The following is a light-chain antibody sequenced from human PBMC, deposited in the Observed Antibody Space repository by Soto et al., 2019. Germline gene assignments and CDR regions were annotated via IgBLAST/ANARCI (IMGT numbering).Light chain of an antibody. CDR1: SSDVGGYRH. J-gene: IGLJ3*02. V-gene: IGLV2-14*01. Sequence: QSALTQPASLSGSPGQSITISCTGTSSDVGGYRHVSWYQQHPGKVPKLLIYEVVNRPSGVSDRFSGSKSGNTASLTISGLQAEDEADYYCNSYTNIGTFWVFGGGTQLTVL. CDR3: NSYTNIGTFWV. CDR2: EVV.